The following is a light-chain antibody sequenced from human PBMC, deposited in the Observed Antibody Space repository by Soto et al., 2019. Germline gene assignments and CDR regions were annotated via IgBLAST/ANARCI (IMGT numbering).Light chain of an antibody. CDR3: QQRSNWPPIT. J-gene: IGKJ5*01. CDR1: QSVSSY. CDR2: DAS. Sequence: EKVMTQSPATLSVYPGERATLSCRASQSVSSYLAWYQQKPGQAPRLLIYDASNRATGIPARFSGSGSGTDFTLTISSLEPEDFAVYYCQQRSNWPPITFGQRTRPEVK. V-gene: IGKV3-11*01.